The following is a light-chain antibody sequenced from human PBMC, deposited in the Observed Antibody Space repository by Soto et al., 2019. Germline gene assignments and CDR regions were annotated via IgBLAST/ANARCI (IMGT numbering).Light chain of an antibody. J-gene: IGKJ1*01. V-gene: IGKV3-20*01. Sequence: EIVLTQSPATLSFSPGETATLSCRASQSVGSSLAWYQQKPGQAPRLLIYGASSRATGIPDRFSGSGSGTDFTLTISRLEPEDFAVYYCQQYGSSPRTFGQGTKVDIK. CDR3: QQYGSSPRT. CDR1: QSVGSS. CDR2: GAS.